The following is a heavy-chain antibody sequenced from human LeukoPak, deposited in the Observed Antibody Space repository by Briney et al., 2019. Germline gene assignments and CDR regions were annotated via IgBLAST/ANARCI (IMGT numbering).Heavy chain of an antibody. CDR3: TRGYSGGWVYAFDI. CDR2: SRSKANSYTP. D-gene: IGHD6-19*01. CDR1: GSTFSDQY. V-gene: IGHV3-72*01. Sequence: GGSLRLSCAVSGSTFSDQYMDWVRQAPGKGLEWVGRSRSKANSYTPDYAAFVKGRFSISRDDSKNSLYLQMNSLKTEDTAVYFCTRGYSGGWVYAFDIWGQGTMVTVSS. J-gene: IGHJ3*02.